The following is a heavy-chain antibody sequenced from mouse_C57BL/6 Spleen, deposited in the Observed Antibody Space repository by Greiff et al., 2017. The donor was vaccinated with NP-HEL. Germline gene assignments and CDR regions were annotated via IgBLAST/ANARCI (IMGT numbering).Heavy chain of an antibody. CDR1: GYTFTSYW. CDR2: IYPGSGST. Sequence: VQLQQSGAELVKPGASVKMSCKASGYTFTSYWITWVKQRPGQGLEWIGDIYPGSGSTNYNEKFKSKATLTVDTSSSTAYMQLSSLTSEDSAVYYCARGDSSGSAWFAYWGQGTLVTVSA. D-gene: IGHD3-2*02. V-gene: IGHV1-55*01. CDR3: ARGDSSGSAWFAY. J-gene: IGHJ3*01.